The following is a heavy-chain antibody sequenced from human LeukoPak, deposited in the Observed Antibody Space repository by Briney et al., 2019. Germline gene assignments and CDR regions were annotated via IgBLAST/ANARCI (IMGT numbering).Heavy chain of an antibody. V-gene: IGHV5-51*01. CDR2: IYPGDSDT. Sequence: GESLKISCKGSGYSFTSYWIGWVRQMPGKGLEWMGIIYPGDSDTRYSPSFQGQVTISADKSISTAYLQWSSLKASDTAMYYCARHSYHYYDSSGYSDYWGQGTLVTVSS. CDR1: GYSFTSYW. D-gene: IGHD3-22*01. CDR3: ARHSYHYYDSSGYSDY. J-gene: IGHJ4*02.